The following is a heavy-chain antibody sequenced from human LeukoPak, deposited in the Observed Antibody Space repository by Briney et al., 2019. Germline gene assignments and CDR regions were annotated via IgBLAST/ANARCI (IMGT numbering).Heavy chain of an antibody. J-gene: IGHJ4*02. Sequence: ASVKVSCKASGYTFTSYGISWVRQAPGQGLEWMGWVSAYNGNTNYAQKLQGRVTMTTDTSTSTAYMELRSLRSDDTAVYYCARDLTVTTRAIFDYWGQGTLVTVSS. D-gene: IGHD4-17*01. V-gene: IGHV1-18*01. CDR1: GYTFTSYG. CDR3: ARDLTVTTRAIFDY. CDR2: VSAYNGNT.